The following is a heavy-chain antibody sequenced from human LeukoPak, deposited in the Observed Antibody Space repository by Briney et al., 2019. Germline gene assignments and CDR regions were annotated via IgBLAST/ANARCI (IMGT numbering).Heavy chain of an antibody. D-gene: IGHD6-19*01. CDR3: ARGRGSGWYWGTPGGAFDI. Sequence: SETLSLTCTVSGGSISSGDCYWSWIRQPPGKGLEWIGYIYYSGSTYYNPSLKSRVTISVDRSKNQFSLKLSSVTAADTAVYYCARGRGSGWYWGTPGGAFDIWGQGTMVTVSS. CDR1: GGSISSGDCY. V-gene: IGHV4-30-2*01. CDR2: IYYSGST. J-gene: IGHJ3*02.